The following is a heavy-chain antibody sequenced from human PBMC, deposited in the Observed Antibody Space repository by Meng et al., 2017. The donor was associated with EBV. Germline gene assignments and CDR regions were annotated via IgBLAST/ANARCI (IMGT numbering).Heavy chain of an antibody. J-gene: IGHJ5*02. V-gene: IGHV1-8*01. D-gene: IGHD2-15*01. CDR2: MNPNSGNT. CDR3: ARGRGVYCSGGSCYPGWFDP. Sequence: VLLVTSGAEVKKPVASVKVSCKASGYTFTSYDINWVRQATGQGLEWMGWMNPNSGNTGYAQKFQGRVTMTRNTSISTAYMELSSLRSEDTAVYYCARGRGVYCSGGSCYPGWFDPWGQGTLVTVSS. CDR1: GYTFTSYD.